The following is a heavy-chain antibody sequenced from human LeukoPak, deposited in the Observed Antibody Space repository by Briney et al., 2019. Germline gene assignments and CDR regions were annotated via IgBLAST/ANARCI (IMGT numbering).Heavy chain of an antibody. CDR2: INPNSGGT. D-gene: IGHD4-23*01. CDR1: GYTFTGYY. Sequence: ASVKVSCKASGYTFTGYYMHWVRQAPGQGLEWMGWINPNSGGTNYAQKFQGRVTMTRDTSISTSYMELSRLRSDDTAVYYCAAGEDYGGNFYFDYWGQGTLVTVSS. J-gene: IGHJ4*02. V-gene: IGHV1-2*02. CDR3: AAGEDYGGNFYFDY.